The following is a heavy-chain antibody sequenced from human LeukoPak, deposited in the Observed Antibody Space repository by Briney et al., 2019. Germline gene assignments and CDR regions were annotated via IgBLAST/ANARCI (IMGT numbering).Heavy chain of an antibody. CDR2: ISSSGSTI. V-gene: IGHV3-11*01. D-gene: IGHD3-3*01. Sequence: PGGSLRLSCAASGFTFSDYYMSWIRQAPGKGLEWVSYISSSGSTIYYADSVKGRFTISRDNAKNSLYLQMNSLRAEDTAVYYCARTGGGYDFWSGYRTIYGMDVWGQGTTVTVSS. J-gene: IGHJ6*02. CDR3: ARTGGGYDFWSGYRTIYGMDV. CDR1: GFTFSDYY.